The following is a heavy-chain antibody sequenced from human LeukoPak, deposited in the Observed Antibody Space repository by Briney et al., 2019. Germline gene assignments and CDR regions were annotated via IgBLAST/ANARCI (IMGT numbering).Heavy chain of an antibody. CDR2: ISSSGSTI. V-gene: IGHV3-48*03. CDR3: ARVRAGYSSSWYGFDY. Sequence: GGSLRLSCAASGFTFSSYEMNWVRQAPGKGLEWVSYISSSGSTIYYADSVKGRFTISRDNAKNSLYLQMNSLRAEDTAVYYCARVRAGYSSSWYGFDYWGQGTLVTVSS. J-gene: IGHJ4*02. CDR1: GFTFSSYE. D-gene: IGHD6-13*01.